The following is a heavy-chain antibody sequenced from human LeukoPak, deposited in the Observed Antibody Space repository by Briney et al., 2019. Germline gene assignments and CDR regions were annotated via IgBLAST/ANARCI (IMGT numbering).Heavy chain of an antibody. V-gene: IGHV3-30*04. J-gene: IGHJ6*03. CDR3: AKDGRITFGGVIAEDYYYMDV. CDR2: ISYDGSNK. CDR1: GFTFSSYS. Sequence: PGGSLRLSCVASGFTFSSYSMHWVRQAPGKGLEWVAVISYDGSNKYYADSVKGRFTISRDNSKNTLYLQMISLRAEDTAVYYCAKDGRITFGGVIAEDYYYMDVWGKGTTVTVSS. D-gene: IGHD3-16*02.